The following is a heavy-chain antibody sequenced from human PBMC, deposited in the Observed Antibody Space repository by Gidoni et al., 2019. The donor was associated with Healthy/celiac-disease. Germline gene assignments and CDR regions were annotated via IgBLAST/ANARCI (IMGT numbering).Heavy chain of an antibody. CDR3: ARGHGCSSTSCYTDRSYYFDY. CDR1: GGSFSGYY. V-gene: IGHV4-34*01. CDR2: SNHSGST. J-gene: IGHJ4*02. D-gene: IGHD2-2*02. Sequence: QVQLQQWGAGLLKPSETLSLTCAVYGGSFSGYYWSWIRQPPGKGLEWIGESNHSGSTNYNPSLKSRVTISVDTAKNQFSLKLSSVTAADTAVYYCARGHGCSSTSCYTDRSYYFDYWGQGTLVTVSS.